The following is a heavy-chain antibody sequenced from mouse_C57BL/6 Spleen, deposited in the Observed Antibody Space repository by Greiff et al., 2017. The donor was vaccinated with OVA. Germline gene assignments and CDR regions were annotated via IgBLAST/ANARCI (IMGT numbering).Heavy chain of an antibody. D-gene: IGHD2-5*01. CDR3: ARSYYSNYDYAMDY. V-gene: IGHV1-54*01. CDR2: INPGSGGT. CDR1: GYAFTNYL. Sequence: VQLQQSGAELVRPGPSVKVSCKASGYAFTNYLIEWVKQRPGQGLEWIGVINPGSGGTNYNEKFKGKATLTADKSSSTAYMQLSSLTSEDSAVYFCARSYYSNYDYAMDYWGQGTSVTVSS. J-gene: IGHJ4*01.